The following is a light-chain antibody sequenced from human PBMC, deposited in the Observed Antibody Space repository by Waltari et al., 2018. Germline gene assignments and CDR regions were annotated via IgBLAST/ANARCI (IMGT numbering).Light chain of an antibody. Sequence: DIVMIHSPLSLPVTPGEQASISCRSSQSLLHSTGYNYLDWYLQKPGQSPQLLIYLGSNRVSGVPDRCSGSGSGTDFTLKISRVEDEDVGVYYCMQARQTLALTFGGGTKVEIK. CDR3: MQARQTLALT. CDR1: QSLLHSTGYNY. V-gene: IGKV2-28*01. J-gene: IGKJ4*01. CDR2: LGS.